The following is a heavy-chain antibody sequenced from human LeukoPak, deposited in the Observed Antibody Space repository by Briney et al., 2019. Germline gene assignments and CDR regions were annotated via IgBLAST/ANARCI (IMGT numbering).Heavy chain of an antibody. V-gene: IGHV1-2*02. Sequence: ASVKVSCKASGYTFTGYYMHWVRQAPGQGLEWMGWINPSSGGTNYAQKFQGRVTMTRDTSISTAYMELSRLRSDDTAVYYCARVRRITGTWAYFDYWGQGTLVTVSS. CDR1: GYTFTGYY. D-gene: IGHD1-7*01. J-gene: IGHJ4*02. CDR2: INPSSGGT. CDR3: ARVRRITGTWAYFDY.